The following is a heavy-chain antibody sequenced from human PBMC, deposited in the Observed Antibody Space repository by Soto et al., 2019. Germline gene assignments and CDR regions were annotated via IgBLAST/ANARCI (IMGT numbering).Heavy chain of an antibody. CDR3: ARRDDSEAFDI. CDR2: IYRGGGT. Sequence: EVQLVESGGGLFQPGASLRISCAGSGLSVSWEYISWVRQPPGKGLEWVSIIYRGGGTYYADSAKGRCIISRDACKNMVFLQVNNLRAEDTATYYCARRDDSEAFDIWGQGTTVTVSS. D-gene: IGHD5-18*01. J-gene: IGHJ3*02. V-gene: IGHV3-53*01. CDR1: GLSVSWEY.